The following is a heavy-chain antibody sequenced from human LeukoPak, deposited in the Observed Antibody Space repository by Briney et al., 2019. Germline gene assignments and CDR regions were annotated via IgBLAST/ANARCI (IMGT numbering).Heavy chain of an antibody. D-gene: IGHD4-17*01. CDR3: ARDVLVFGDYRGYYFDY. CDR1: GFTFDDYA. V-gene: IGHV3-9*01. CDR2: ISWNSGSI. J-gene: IGHJ4*02. Sequence: PTGGSLRLSCAASGFTFDDYAMHWVRQAPGKGLEWVSGISWNSGSIGYADSVKGRFTISRDNAKNSLYLQMNSLRAEDTAVYYCARDVLVFGDYRGYYFDYWGQGTLVTVSS.